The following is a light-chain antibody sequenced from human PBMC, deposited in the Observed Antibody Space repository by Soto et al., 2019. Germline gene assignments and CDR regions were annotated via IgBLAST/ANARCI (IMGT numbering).Light chain of an antibody. CDR3: CSYACRSTWV. CDR2: GVS. Sequence: QSALTQPASVSGSLGQSITISCTGTSSDVGTYSFVSWYQQHPGKAPRFMIYGVSERPSGISNRFSGSKSGNTASLTISGLQAEDEADYYCCSYACRSTWVFGGGTKLTVL. V-gene: IGLV2-23*02. J-gene: IGLJ3*02. CDR1: SSDVGTYSF.